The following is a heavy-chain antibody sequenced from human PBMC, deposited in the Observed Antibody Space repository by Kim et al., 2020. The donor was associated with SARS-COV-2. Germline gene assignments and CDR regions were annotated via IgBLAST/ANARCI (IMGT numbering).Heavy chain of an antibody. J-gene: IGHJ3*02. D-gene: IGHD6-13*01. CDR3: AKDLWQQLVRSAFDI. Sequence: GGSLRLSCAASGFTFSSYGMHWVRQAPGKGLEGVAVISYDGSNKYYADSVKGRFTISRDNSKNTLYLQMNSLRAEDTAVYYCAKDLWQQLVRSAFDIWGQGTMVTVSS. CDR1: GFTFSSYG. CDR2: ISYDGSNK. V-gene: IGHV3-30*18.